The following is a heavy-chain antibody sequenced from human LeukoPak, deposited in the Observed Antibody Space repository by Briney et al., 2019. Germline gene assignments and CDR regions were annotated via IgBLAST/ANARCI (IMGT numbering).Heavy chain of an antibody. J-gene: IGHJ4*02. D-gene: IGHD3-22*01. CDR3: ARVGASFYYDSSGCVDY. V-gene: IGHV1-46*01. CDR1: GYTFTSYY. Sequence: ASVKVSCKASGYTFTSYYMHWVRQAPGQGLEWMGIINPSGGSTSYAQKFQGRVTMTRDTSTSTVYMELSSLRSEDTAVYYCARVGASFYYDSSGCVDYWGQGTLVTVSS. CDR2: INPSGGST.